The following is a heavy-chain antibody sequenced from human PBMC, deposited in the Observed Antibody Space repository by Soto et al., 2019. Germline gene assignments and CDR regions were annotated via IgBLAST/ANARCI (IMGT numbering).Heavy chain of an antibody. CDR1: GFTFSSYA. CDR3: SKAHQPMTTVSLSLDY. J-gene: IGHJ4*02. Sequence: GGSLRLSSAASGFTFSSYAMSWVRQAPGKGLEWVSAISGSGGSTYYADSVKGRFTISRDNSKNTLYLQMNSLRAEDTAVYYFSKAHQPMTTVSLSLDYWGQGTLVTVSS. CDR2: ISGSGGST. D-gene: IGHD4-17*01. V-gene: IGHV3-23*01.